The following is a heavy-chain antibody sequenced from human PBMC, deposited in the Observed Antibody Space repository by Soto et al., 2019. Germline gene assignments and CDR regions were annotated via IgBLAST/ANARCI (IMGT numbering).Heavy chain of an antibody. D-gene: IGHD2-2*03. CDR2: ISSNGGST. Sequence: GGSLRLSCAASGFTFSSYAMHWVRQAPGKGLEYVSAISSNGGSTYYADSVKGRFTISRDNSKNTLYLQMSSLRAEDTAVYYCVKDGYCSSKRCRRVWFDTWGQGTLVTVSS. CDR3: VKDGYCSSKRCRRVWFDT. V-gene: IGHV3-64D*06. J-gene: IGHJ5*02. CDR1: GFTFSSYA.